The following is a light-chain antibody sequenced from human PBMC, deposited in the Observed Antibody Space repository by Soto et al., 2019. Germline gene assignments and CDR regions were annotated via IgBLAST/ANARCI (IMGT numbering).Light chain of an antibody. CDR3: QQYFGSSWT. Sequence: EIVLTQSPGTLSSSPGERATLSCRASQSVDNRYLAWYQHKPGQAPRLLIYATSSRATGIPDRFGGSGSGTDFTLTINRLEPEDFSVYYCQQYFGSSWTFGQRTKLDIK. CDR2: ATS. V-gene: IGKV3-20*01. J-gene: IGKJ1*01. CDR1: QSVDNRY.